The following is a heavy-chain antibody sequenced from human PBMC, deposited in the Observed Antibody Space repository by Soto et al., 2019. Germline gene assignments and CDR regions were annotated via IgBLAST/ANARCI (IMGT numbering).Heavy chain of an antibody. J-gene: IGHJ5*02. CDR2: IIPIFGTA. Sequence: SVKVSCKASGGTFSSYAISWVRQAPGQGLEWMGGIIPIFGTANYAQKFQGRVTITADESTSTAYMELSSLRSKDTAVYYCAGSDTMVRGVIITHAYNWFDPWGQGTLVTVSS. V-gene: IGHV1-69*13. D-gene: IGHD3-10*01. CDR3: AGSDTMVRGVIITHAYNWFDP. CDR1: GGTFSSYA.